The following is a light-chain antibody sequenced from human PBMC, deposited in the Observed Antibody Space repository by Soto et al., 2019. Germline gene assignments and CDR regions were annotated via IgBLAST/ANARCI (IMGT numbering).Light chain of an antibody. Sequence: EILITQSPATLSVSPGERATLSCRASQSVSSNLAWYQQTTGQAPRILIYGASTRDTGIPARFSGRGSGTEFTLPLSRLQSEDFQVYYCQQYNNWPRTFGQGTKVDIK. CDR1: QSVSSN. V-gene: IGKV3-15*01. CDR2: GAS. J-gene: IGKJ1*01. CDR3: QQYNNWPRT.